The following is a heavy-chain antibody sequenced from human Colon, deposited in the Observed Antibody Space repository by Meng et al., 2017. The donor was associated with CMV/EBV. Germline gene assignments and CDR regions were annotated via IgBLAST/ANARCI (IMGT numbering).Heavy chain of an antibody. D-gene: IGHD3-16*01. CDR1: GFPVSSKY. V-gene: IGHV3-53*01. Sequence: VQLVESGGGLVQPGGSLRLSCAASGFPVSSKYMSWVRQAPGKGLEWVSVIYIDDSTYYADSVEGRFTISRDSSRNTVYLQMNSLRAEDTAVYYCARDSPHAWDWGQGTLVTVSS. CDR3: ARDSPHAWD. CDR2: IYIDDST. J-gene: IGHJ4*02.